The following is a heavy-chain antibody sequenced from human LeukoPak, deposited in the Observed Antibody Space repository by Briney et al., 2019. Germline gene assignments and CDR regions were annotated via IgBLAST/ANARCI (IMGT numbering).Heavy chain of an antibody. CDR3: ARPGGPVDTAMVTPMDV. Sequence: SVKVSCKASGGTFSSYAISWVRQAPGQGLEWMGGIIPIFGTANYAQKFQGRVTITADESTSTAYMELSSLRSEDTAVYYCARPGGPVDTAMVTPMDVWGKGTTVTVSS. CDR1: GGTFSSYA. J-gene: IGHJ6*03. V-gene: IGHV1-69*13. CDR2: IIPIFGTA. D-gene: IGHD5-18*01.